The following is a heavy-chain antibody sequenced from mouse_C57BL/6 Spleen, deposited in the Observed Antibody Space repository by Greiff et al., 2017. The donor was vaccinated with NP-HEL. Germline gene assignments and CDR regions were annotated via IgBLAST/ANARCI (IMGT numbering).Heavy chain of an antibody. CDR2: IHPNSGST. CDR3: ASGGAQAGFAY. CDR1: GYTFTSYW. J-gene: IGHJ3*01. D-gene: IGHD3-2*02. Sequence: QVQLQKPGAELVKPGASVKLSCKASGYTFTSYWMHWVKQRPGQGLEWIGMIHPNSGSTNYNEKFKSKATLTVDKSSSTAYMQLSSLTSEDSAVYYCASGGAQAGFAYWGQGTLVTVSA. V-gene: IGHV1-64*01.